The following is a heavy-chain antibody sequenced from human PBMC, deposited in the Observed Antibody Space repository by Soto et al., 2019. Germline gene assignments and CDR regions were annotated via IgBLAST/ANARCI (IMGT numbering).Heavy chain of an antibody. Sequence: QVQLVESGGGVVQPGRSLRLSCAASGFTFSNFGMHWVLQAPGKGLEGVAAISADGSDKYFSGSVKGRFTISRDNSKNTLFLQMNSLRVEDTAVYYCVKGSDVARQELDYWGQGTLVTVSS. CDR3: VKGSDVARQELDY. D-gene: IGHD3-3*01. CDR2: ISADGSDK. CDR1: GFTFSNFG. V-gene: IGHV3-30*18. J-gene: IGHJ4*02.